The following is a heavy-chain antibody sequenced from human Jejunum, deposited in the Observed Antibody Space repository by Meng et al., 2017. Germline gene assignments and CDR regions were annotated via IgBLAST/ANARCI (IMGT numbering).Heavy chain of an antibody. J-gene: IGHJ4*02. V-gene: IGHV5-51*01. CDR3: TRVGVGATTGFDY. CDR2: IFPGGSDI. Sequence: GESLKTSCKSSGYTFPNYWIGWVRQLPGKGLEWMGIIFPGGSDIRYSPSFQGQITLSVDKSITTAYLQWSSLKASGSAMYYCTRVGVGATTGFDYWGQGTRVTVSS. CDR1: GYTFPNYW. D-gene: IGHD2-15*01.